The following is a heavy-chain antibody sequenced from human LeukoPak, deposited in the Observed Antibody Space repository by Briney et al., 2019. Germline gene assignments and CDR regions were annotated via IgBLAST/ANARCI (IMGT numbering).Heavy chain of an antibody. CDR2: IYTSGRT. Sequence: SETLSLTCTVSGGSISSYYWSWIRQPPGKGLEGIGYIYTSGRTNYNPSLKSRVTISVDKSKNQFSLKLSSVTAADTAVYYCARHSSITIFGVVTSFPYYYMDVWGKGTTVTVSS. D-gene: IGHD3-3*01. J-gene: IGHJ6*03. CDR3: ARHSSITIFGVVTSFPYYYMDV. V-gene: IGHV4-4*09. CDR1: GGSISSYY.